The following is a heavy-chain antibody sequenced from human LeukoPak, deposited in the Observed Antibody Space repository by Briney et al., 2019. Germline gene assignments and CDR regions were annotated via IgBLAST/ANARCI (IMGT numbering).Heavy chain of an antibody. CDR3: ATAHYFTDAFDI. Sequence: GASVKVSCKASGGTFSSYAISWVRQAPGQGLEWMGGIIPIFGTANYAQKFQGRVTITADESTSTAYMELSSLRSEDTAVYYCATAHYFTDAFDIWGQGTMVTVSS. CDR1: GGTFSSYA. CDR2: IIPIFGTA. V-gene: IGHV1-69*13. D-gene: IGHD2/OR15-2a*01. J-gene: IGHJ3*02.